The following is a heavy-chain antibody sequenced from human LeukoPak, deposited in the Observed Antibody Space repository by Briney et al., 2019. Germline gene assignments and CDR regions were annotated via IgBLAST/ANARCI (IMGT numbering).Heavy chain of an antibody. J-gene: IGHJ4*02. CDR1: GGSFSGYY. CDR3: ARGRRAAPVFDY. V-gene: IGHV4-34*01. Sequence: SETLSLTCAVYGGSFSGYYWSWIRQPPGKGLEWIGEINHSGSTNYNPSLKSRVTISVDTSKNQFSLKLGSVTAADTAVYYCARGRRAAPVFDYWGQGTLVTVSS. CDR2: INHSGST. D-gene: IGHD2-15*01.